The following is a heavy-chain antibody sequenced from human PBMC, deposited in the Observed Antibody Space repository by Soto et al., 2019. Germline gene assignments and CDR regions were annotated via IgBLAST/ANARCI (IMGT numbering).Heavy chain of an antibody. CDR1: GASISGGDYF. CDR3: AREKGYISGPKNFDY. CDR2: IYDSGSS. D-gene: IGHD5-12*01. V-gene: IGHV4-30-4*01. Sequence: SETLSLTCTVSGASISGGDYFWSWIRHSPGKGLEWIGYIYDSGSSYYNPSLKSRVTMSVDTSKNQFSLKLRSVTAADTAVYYCAREKGYISGPKNFDYWGQGTLVTVSS. J-gene: IGHJ4*02.